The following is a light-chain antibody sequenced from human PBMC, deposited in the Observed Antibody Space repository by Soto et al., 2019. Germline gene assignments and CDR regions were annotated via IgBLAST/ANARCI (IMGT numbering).Light chain of an antibody. CDR1: SSDVGGYNY. J-gene: IGLJ6*01. V-gene: IGLV2-14*01. Sequence: QSALTQAASVSGSPGQSITISCTGTSSDVGGYNYVSWYQQHPGKAPKLMIYAVTDRPSGVSSRFSGSKSGNTASLTISGLKAEEEDDYYCSLYTSSSTPFG. CDR2: AVT. CDR3: SLYTSSSTP.